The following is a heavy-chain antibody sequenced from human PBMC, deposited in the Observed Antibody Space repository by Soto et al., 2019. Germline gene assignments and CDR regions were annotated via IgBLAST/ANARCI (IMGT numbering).Heavy chain of an antibody. D-gene: IGHD3-9*01. CDR3: ARDSPVLRYFDGVGPGNYYGMDV. CDR2: IIPIFGTA. CDR1: GGTFSSYA. Sequence: QVQLVQSGAEVKKPGSSVKVSCKASGGTFSSYAISWVRQAPGQGLEWMGGIIPIFGTANYAQKFQGRVTMTTDTSTSTAYMELRSLRSDDTAVYYCARDSPVLRYFDGVGPGNYYGMDVWGQGTTVTVSS. J-gene: IGHJ6*02. V-gene: IGHV1-69*06.